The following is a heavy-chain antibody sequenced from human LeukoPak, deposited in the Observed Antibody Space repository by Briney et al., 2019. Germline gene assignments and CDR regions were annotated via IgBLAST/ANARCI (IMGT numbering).Heavy chain of an antibody. J-gene: IGHJ3*02. Sequence: GGSLRLSCAASGFTFSTYSMNWVRQAPGKGLEWVSSIGGSSSSIYYADSVKGRFTISRDNAKNSLYLQVNSLRAEDSAVYYCARELEEAFDIWGQGTMVTVSS. CDR1: GFTFSTYS. CDR3: ARELEEAFDI. D-gene: IGHD3-3*01. CDR2: IGGSSSSI. V-gene: IGHV3-21*01.